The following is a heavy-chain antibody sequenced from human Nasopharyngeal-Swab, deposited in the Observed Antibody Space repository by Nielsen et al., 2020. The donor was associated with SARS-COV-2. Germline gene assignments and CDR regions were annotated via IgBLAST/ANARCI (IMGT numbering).Heavy chain of an antibody. J-gene: IGHJ6*03. CDR1: GFTFSSYA. D-gene: IGHD3-3*01. CDR2: ISSNGGST. Sequence: GESLKISCAASGFTFSSYAMHWVRQAPGKGLEYVSAISSNGGSTYYANSVKGRFTISRDNSKNTLYLQMGSLRAEEMAVYYCARGPKRITIFGVVNRYYYYMDVWGKGTTVTVSS. CDR3: ARGPKRITIFGVVNRYYYYMDV. V-gene: IGHV3-64*01.